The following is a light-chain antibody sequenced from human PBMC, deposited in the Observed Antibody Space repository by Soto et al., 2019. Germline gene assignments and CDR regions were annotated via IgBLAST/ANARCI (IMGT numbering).Light chain of an antibody. J-gene: IGKJ5*01. CDR2: GVL. CDR1: QSVNSN. V-gene: IGKV3D-15*01. CDR3: QHYNNWPPIT. Sequence: EIVMTQSPATLSVSPGERATLSCRASQSVNSNLAWYQQKPGQAPRLLIYGVLNRAAGVPARFSGRGSGTEFTLTISSLQSEDFAVYYCQHYNNWPPITFGQGTRLEIK.